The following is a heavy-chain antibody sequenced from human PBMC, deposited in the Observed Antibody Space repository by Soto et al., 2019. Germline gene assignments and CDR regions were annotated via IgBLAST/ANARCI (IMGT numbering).Heavy chain of an antibody. Sequence: GGSLRLSCAASGFTFSSYGMHWVRQAPGKGLEWVAVISYDGSNKYYADSVKGRFTISRDNSKNTLYLQMNSLRAEDTAVYYCAKVGSSNWAFDYWGQGTLVTVSS. CDR1: GFTFSSYG. CDR3: AKVGSSNWAFDY. CDR2: ISYDGSNK. D-gene: IGHD7-27*01. J-gene: IGHJ4*02. V-gene: IGHV3-30*18.